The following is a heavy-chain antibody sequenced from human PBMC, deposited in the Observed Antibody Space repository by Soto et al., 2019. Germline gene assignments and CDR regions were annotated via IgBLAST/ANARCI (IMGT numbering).Heavy chain of an antibody. CDR3: ASLQYYYDSSGYSYYFDY. D-gene: IGHD3-22*01. CDR1: GGTFSSYA. J-gene: IGHJ4*02. Sequence: SVKVSCKASGGTFSSYAISWVRQAPGQGLEWMGGIIPIFGTANYAQKFQGRVTITADKSTSTAYMELSSLRSEDTAVYYCASLQYYYDSSGYSYYFDYWGQGTLVTVS. V-gene: IGHV1-69*06. CDR2: IIPIFGTA.